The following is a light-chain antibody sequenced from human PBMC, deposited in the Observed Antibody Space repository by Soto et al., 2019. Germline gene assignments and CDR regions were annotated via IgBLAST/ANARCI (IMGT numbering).Light chain of an antibody. J-gene: IGKJ4*01. CDR1: QDISNY. CDR3: QQYDNLPLT. CDR2: DAS. Sequence: DIQMTQSPSSLSASVGDRVTITCQASQDISNYLNWYQQKPGKAPKLLIYDASNLETGVPSRFSGSGSGTDFTFTISSLQPEDIATYYCQQYDNLPLTVGGGTKV. V-gene: IGKV1-33*01.